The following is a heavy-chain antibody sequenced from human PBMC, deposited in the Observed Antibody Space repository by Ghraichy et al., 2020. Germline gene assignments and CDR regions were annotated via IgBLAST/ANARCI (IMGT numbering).Heavy chain of an antibody. D-gene: IGHD1-14*01. Sequence: SETLSLTCVVSGGSFRSASNSWTWIRQPPGKGLEWVGTIYHTGDTDYNPSLESRVTMSIDASFNEYFLEMNSMTAADTAVYYCARAPGRSVVNQWFDLWGQGMLVTVSS. CDR3: ARAPGRSVVNQWFDL. CDR2: IYHTGDT. V-gene: IGHV4-30-2*01. J-gene: IGHJ5*02. CDR1: GGSFRSASNS.